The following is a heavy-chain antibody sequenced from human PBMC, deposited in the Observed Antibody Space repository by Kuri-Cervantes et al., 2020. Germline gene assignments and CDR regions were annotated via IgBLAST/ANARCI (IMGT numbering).Heavy chain of an antibody. D-gene: IGHD2-15*01. CDR1: GGSISRSSYY. J-gene: IGHJ6*03. CDR3: AKDRMAPLVVGGEHYYFYYMNV. Sequence: ETLSLTCTVSGGSISRSSYYWGWIRQSPGKGLEWVSAISGSGDATDYADSVRGRFTVSRDNSKNMLYVQMNSLRAEDTGVYYCAKDRMAPLVVGGEHYYFYYMNVWGKGTRVTVSS. V-gene: IGHV3-23*01. CDR2: ISGSGDAT.